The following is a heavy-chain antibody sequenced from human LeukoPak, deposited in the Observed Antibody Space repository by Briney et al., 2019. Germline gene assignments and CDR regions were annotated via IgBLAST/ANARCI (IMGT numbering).Heavy chain of an antibody. D-gene: IGHD5-24*01. CDR2: IYSGGST. CDR3: AKDRGWPQRGVLDY. Sequence: GGSLRLSCAASGFTVSSNYMSWVRQAPGKGLEWVSVIYSGGSTYYADSVKGRFTISRDNSKNTLYLQMNSLRAEDTAVYYCAKDRGWPQRGVLDYWGQGTLVTVSS. J-gene: IGHJ4*02. CDR1: GFTVSSNY. V-gene: IGHV3-53*05.